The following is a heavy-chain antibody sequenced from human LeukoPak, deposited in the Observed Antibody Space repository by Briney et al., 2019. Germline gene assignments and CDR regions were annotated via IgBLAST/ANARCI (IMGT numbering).Heavy chain of an antibody. CDR3: ARSVAASRHY. D-gene: IGHD2-15*01. Sequence: GGSLRLSCAASGFTLDDYGMSWVRHAPGKGLEWVSGINWNGGSTGYADSVKGRFTISRDNAKNSLYLQMNSLRAEDTALYYCARSVAASRHYWGQGTLVTVSS. CDR1: GFTLDDYG. V-gene: IGHV3-20*04. CDR2: INWNGGST. J-gene: IGHJ4*02.